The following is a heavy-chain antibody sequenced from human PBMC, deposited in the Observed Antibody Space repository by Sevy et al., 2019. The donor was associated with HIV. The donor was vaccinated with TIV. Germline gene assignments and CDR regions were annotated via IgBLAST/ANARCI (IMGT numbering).Heavy chain of an antibody. CDR3: ARYRVAGNFDY. D-gene: IGHD6-19*01. CDR1: GGSLSGYY. J-gene: IGHJ4*02. CDR2: INHSGST. V-gene: IGHV4-34*01. Sequence: LSETLSLTCAVYGGSLSGYYWSWIRQPPGKGLEWIGEINHSGSTNYNPSLKSRVTISVDTSKNQFFLKLSSVTAADTAVYYCARYRVAGNFDYWGQGTLVTVSS.